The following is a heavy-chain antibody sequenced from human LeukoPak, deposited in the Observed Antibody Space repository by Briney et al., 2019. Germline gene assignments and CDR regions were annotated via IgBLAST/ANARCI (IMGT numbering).Heavy chain of an antibody. Sequence: GGSLRLSCAASGFTFSSYAMHWVRQAPGKGLEWVAAISYDGSDKYYADSVKGRFTISRDNSKNTLYLQMNSLRAEDTAVYCCARRGTSCYTVPCYFDYWGQGTLVTVSS. J-gene: IGHJ4*02. CDR3: ARRGTSCYTVPCYFDY. CDR1: GFTFSSYA. V-gene: IGHV3-30*04. CDR2: ISYDGSDK. D-gene: IGHD2-2*02.